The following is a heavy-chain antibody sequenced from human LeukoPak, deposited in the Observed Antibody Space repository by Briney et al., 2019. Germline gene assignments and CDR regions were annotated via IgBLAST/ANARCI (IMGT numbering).Heavy chain of an antibody. V-gene: IGHV3-33*08. CDR2: IWYDGSNK. CDR3: ARDEQYSSGPFDY. J-gene: IGHJ4*02. CDR1: GFTFSSYG. D-gene: IGHD6-19*01. Sequence: GGSRRLSCAASGFTFSSYGMHWVRQAPGKGLEWVAVIWYDGSNKYYADSVKGRFTISRDNSKNTLYLQMNSLRAEDTAVYYCARDEQYSSGPFDYWGQGTLVTVSS.